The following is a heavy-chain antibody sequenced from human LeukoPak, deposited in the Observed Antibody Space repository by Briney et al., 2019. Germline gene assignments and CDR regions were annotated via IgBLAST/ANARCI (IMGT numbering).Heavy chain of an antibody. CDR2: MKSETNGGTT. J-gene: IGHJ4*02. Sequence: GGSLRLSCAASGFTVSNAWMNWVRQAPGKGLEWVGLMKSETNGGTTDFAAPVKGRFTISRDDSKNTLYLQMSSLRTDDTALYYCTTELSGSFPNWGQGTLVTVSS. D-gene: IGHD1-26*01. CDR3: TTELSGSFPN. CDR1: GFTVSNAW. V-gene: IGHV3-15*01.